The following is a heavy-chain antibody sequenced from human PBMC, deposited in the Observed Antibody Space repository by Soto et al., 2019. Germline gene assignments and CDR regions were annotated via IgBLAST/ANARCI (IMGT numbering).Heavy chain of an antibody. J-gene: IGHJ6*02. V-gene: IGHV6-1*01. Sequence: SQSLSLTSSLAGDSASSNTAAWNSTRQSPSRGIEWQGRTDYRSKWYNDYAVSVKSRITINPDTSKNQFSLQLNSVTPEDTAVYYCAREFDIVATIIMGYYYGMDVWGQGTTVTVSS. CDR1: GDSASSNTAA. CDR3: AREFDIVATIIMGYYYGMDV. D-gene: IGHD5-12*01. CDR2: TDYRSKWYN.